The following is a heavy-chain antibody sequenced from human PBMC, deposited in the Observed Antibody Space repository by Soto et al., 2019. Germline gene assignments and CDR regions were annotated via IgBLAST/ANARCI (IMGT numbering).Heavy chain of an antibody. CDR3: ARLLAAHNTQPFCLGYFDY. CDR2: INPSGGST. V-gene: IGHV1-46*01. CDR1: GYNFIGQY. D-gene: IGHD3-3*01. Sequence: ASVKVSCKSFGYNFIGQYINWVRQAPGQGLEWMGIINPSGGSTTYAQKFQGRVVMTSDASTSTVYVELRSLRSEDTAIYFCARLLAAHNTQPFCLGYFDYWGQGTQVTVSS. J-gene: IGHJ4*02.